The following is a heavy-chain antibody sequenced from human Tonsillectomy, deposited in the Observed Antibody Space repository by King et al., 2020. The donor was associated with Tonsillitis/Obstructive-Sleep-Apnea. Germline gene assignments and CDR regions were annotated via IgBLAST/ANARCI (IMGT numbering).Heavy chain of an antibody. V-gene: IGHV4-34*01. Sequence: VQLQQWGAGLLKPSETLSLTCGVYGGSFSGYYWSWIRQPPGKGLEWIGESSHTGSTNYNPSLKSRVTISVDTSKKQLSLKLSSVTAADTAVYYCARDNGGGSAVDIWGQGTMVTVSS. CDR3: ARDNGGGSAVDI. J-gene: IGHJ3*02. D-gene: IGHD3-16*01. CDR1: GGSFSGYY. CDR2: SSHTGST.